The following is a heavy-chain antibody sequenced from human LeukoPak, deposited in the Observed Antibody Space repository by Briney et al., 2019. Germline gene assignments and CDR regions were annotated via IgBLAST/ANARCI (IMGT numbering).Heavy chain of an antibody. J-gene: IGHJ4*02. CDR2: IYSGGST. CDR3: AKNDILTGYYPTFDY. D-gene: IGHD3-9*01. V-gene: IGHV3-66*01. CDR1: GFTVSSNY. Sequence: PGGSLRLSCAPSGFTVSSNYMSWVRQAPGKGLEWVSVIYSGGSTYYADSVKGRFTISRDNSKNTLYLQMNSLRAEDTAVYYCAKNDILTGYYPTFDYWGQGTLVTVSS.